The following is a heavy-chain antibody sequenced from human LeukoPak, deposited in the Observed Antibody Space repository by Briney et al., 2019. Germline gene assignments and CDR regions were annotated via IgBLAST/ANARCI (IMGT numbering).Heavy chain of an antibody. CDR3: ARESVIVGATTAFDI. V-gene: IGHV3-30-3*01. D-gene: IGHD1-26*01. CDR1: GFTFSSYA. Sequence: GGSLRLSCAASGFTFSSYAMHWVRQAPGKGLEWVAVISYDGSNKYYADSVKGRFTISRDNSKNTLYLQMNSLRAEDTAVYFCARESVIVGATTAFDIWGQGTMVTVSS. CDR2: ISYDGSNK. J-gene: IGHJ3*02.